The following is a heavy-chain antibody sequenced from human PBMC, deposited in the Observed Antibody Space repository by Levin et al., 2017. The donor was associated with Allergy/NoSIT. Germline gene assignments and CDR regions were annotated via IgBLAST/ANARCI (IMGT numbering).Heavy chain of an antibody. Sequence: SETLSLTCAVSGYSIRSPYYWGWIRQPPGKRLEWIGSISHTGRTYYNPALKSQLTMSVDTSKNQFSLKVRSVTAADAAVYYCARALADGTEDWGQGTLVIVSS. CDR3: ARALADGTED. J-gene: IGHJ4*02. V-gene: IGHV4-38-2*01. CDR1: GYSIRSPYY. CDR2: ISHTGRT.